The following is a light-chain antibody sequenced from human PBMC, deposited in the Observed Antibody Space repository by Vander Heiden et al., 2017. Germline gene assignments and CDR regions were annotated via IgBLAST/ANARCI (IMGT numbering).Light chain of an antibody. V-gene: IGLV1-40*01. CDR2: GNS. Sequence: QPVLTQPPSVAGAPGPRVPISCTGSSSKIGAGYDVHWYQQRPGTAPKLLIYGNSNRPSGVPDRFSGSKSGTSASLAITGLQAEDEADYYCQSYDSGLSGSVFGGGTKLTVL. J-gene: IGLJ3*02. CDR1: SSKIGAGYD. CDR3: QSYDSGLSGSV.